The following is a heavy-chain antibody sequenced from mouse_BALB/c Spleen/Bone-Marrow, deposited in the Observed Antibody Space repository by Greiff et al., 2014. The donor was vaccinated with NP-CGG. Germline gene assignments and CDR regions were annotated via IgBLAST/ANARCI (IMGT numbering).Heavy chain of an antibody. D-gene: IGHD1-1*01. V-gene: IGHV14-3*02. CDR3: AFYYYGSSLFAY. J-gene: IGHJ3*01. CDR2: IDPANGNT. Sequence: EVQLVESGAELVKPGAPVKLSCTASGFNIKDTYMHWVKQRPEQGLEWIGRIDPANGNTKYDPKFQGKATITADTSSTTAYLQLSXXXXEDXSVYYCAFYYYGSSLFAYWGQGTLVTVSA. CDR1: GFNIKDTY.